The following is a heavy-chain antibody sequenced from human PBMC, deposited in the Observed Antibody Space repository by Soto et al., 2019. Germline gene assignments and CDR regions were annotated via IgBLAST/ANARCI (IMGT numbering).Heavy chain of an antibody. CDR2: LWYDGSLE. CDR3: ARDRNLVATIGVRRQFYYYALDV. D-gene: IGHD5-12*01. J-gene: IGHJ6*02. CDR1: GFTFSKHG. Sequence: PGGSLRLSCATSGFTFSKHGMHWVRLAPGKGLEWVAILWYDGSLEYYADSVKGRFTISRDNSQNTLYLQMNNLGVEDTAIYFCARDRNLVATIGVRRQFYYYALDVWAQGTKVTVSS. V-gene: IGHV3-33*01.